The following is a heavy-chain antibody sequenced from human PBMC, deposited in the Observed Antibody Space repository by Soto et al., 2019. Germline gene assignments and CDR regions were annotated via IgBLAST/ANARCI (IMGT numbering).Heavy chain of an antibody. CDR2: IYYSGST. J-gene: IGHJ5*02. V-gene: IGHV4-39*01. CDR3: ARHLETIFGALSWWFDP. Sequence: PSETLSLTCTVSGGSISSSSYYWGWIRQPPGKGLEWIGSIYYSGSTYYNPSLKSRVTISVDTSKNQFSLKLSSVTAADTAVYYCARHLETIFGALSWWFDPWGQGTLVTAPQ. D-gene: IGHD3-3*01. CDR1: GGSISSSSYY.